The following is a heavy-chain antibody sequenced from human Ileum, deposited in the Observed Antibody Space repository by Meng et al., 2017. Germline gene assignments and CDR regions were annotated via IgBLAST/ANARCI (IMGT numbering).Heavy chain of an antibody. CDR1: GFTFYDYG. V-gene: IGHV3-20*04. CDR2: INWNGETT. CDR3: ARRYCSAGSCFYGNDY. J-gene: IGHJ4*02. Sequence: GESLKISCAASGFTFYDYGMSWVRQVPGKGLEWVCGINWNGETTGYADSVKGRFTISRDNYENSLYLQMNSLRAEDTALYYCARRYCSAGSCFYGNDYWGQGTLVTVSS. D-gene: IGHD2-15*01.